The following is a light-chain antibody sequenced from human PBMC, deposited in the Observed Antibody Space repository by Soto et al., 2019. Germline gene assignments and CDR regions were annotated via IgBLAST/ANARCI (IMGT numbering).Light chain of an antibody. CDR3: QQRSSWPLT. J-gene: IGKJ4*02. Sequence: EIVLTQSPATPSLYPGEMATLSCRASQSLSKSLVWYQQKPGQAPRLLIDGASNRATGIPARFSGSGSGTDFTLTISSLEPEDFAVDVCQQRSSWPLTFGGGTKVDIK. CDR1: QSLSKS. CDR2: GAS. V-gene: IGKV3-11*01.